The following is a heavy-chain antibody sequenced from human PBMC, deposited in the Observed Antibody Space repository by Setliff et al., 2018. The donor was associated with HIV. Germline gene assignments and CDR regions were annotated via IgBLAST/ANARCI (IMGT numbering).Heavy chain of an antibody. D-gene: IGHD1-26*01. Sequence: GASVKVSCKASGGNFRKYAITWVRQAPGQGLEWMGGILPMIGTPNYAQRLQGRVTFTADESTRTLYMEQVILRAEDTAVYFCAKNNMYSGSYCGNYGYYYIDVWGDGTTVTVSS. CDR2: ILPMIGTP. V-gene: IGHV1-69*13. CDR3: AKNNMYSGSYCGNYGYYYIDV. J-gene: IGHJ6*03. CDR1: GGNFRKYA.